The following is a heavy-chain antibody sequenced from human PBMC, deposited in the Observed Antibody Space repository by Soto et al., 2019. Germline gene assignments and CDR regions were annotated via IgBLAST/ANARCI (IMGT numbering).Heavy chain of an antibody. CDR2: ISYDESNK. D-gene: IGHD5-18*01. Sequence: PGGSLRLSCAASAFSFSTCGMHWVRQAPGKGLEWVAAISYDESNKFYADSVKGRFTVSRDNSKNMLYLQMNSLRTEDTAVYYCAKDPGGVQLWDFFDYWGQGTLVTVSS. J-gene: IGHJ4*02. CDR1: AFSFSTCG. V-gene: IGHV3-30*18. CDR3: AKDPGGVQLWDFFDY.